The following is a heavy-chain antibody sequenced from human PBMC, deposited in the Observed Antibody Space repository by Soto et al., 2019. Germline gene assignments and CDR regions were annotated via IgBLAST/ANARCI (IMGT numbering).Heavy chain of an antibody. J-gene: IGHJ4*02. CDR1: GFTFSSYG. D-gene: IGHD1-26*01. Sequence: GGSLRLSCAASGFTFSSYGMHWVRQAPGKGLEWVAVISYDGSNKYYADSVKGRFTISRDNSKNTLYLQMNSLRAEDTAVYYCAKVAEWELRSAFDYWGQGTLVTV. CDR3: AKVAEWELRSAFDY. V-gene: IGHV3-30*18. CDR2: ISYDGSNK.